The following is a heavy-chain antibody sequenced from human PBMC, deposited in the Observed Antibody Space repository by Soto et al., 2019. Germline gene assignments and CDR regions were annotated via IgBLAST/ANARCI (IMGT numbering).Heavy chain of an antibody. J-gene: IGHJ6*02. CDR1: GGTFSSYA. CDR2: IIPIFGTA. Sequence: SVKVSCKASGGTFSSYAISWVRQAPGQGLEWMGGIIPIFGTANYAQKFQGRVTITADESTSTAYMELSSLRSEDTAVYYCARATLEWLSQTNYYYYYGMDVWGQGTTVTVSS. V-gene: IGHV1-69*13. CDR3: ARATLEWLSQTNYYYYYGMDV. D-gene: IGHD3-3*01.